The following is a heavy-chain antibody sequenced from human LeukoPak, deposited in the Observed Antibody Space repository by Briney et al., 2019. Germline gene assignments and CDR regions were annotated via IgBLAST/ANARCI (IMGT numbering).Heavy chain of an antibody. CDR1: GFTFTSYG. V-gene: IGHV3-30*02. Sequence: PGTSLRLSCAASGFTFTSYGMHWVRQAPGKGLEWVAFIRYDGSNKYYADSVKGRFTISRDNSKNTLYLQMNSLRAEDTAVYYCAKGDYYDSSGLSLDYWGQGTLVTVSS. D-gene: IGHD3-22*01. CDR3: AKGDYYDSSGLSLDY. J-gene: IGHJ4*02. CDR2: IRYDGSNK.